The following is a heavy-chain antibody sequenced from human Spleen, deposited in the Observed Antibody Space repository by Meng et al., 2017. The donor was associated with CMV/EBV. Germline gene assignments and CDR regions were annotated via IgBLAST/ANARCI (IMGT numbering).Heavy chain of an antibody. CDR2: ISGTGSDT. Sequence: GESLKISCEASGFDFRSHAMSWVRQAPGKGLEWVSAISGTGSDTYYADSVKGHFTISRDNSQNTLYLQMNSLRAEDTALYYCARVGEMGASNYWGRGTLVTVSS. V-gene: IGHV3-23*01. D-gene: IGHD1-26*01. J-gene: IGHJ4*02. CDR1: GFDFRSHA. CDR3: ARVGEMGASNY.